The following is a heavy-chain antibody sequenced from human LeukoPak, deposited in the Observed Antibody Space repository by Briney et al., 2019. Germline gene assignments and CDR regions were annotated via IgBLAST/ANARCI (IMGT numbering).Heavy chain of an antibody. Sequence: ASVKVSCKVSGYTFTGYYMHWVRQAPGQGLEWMGWINPNSGGTNYAQKFQGRVTMTRDTSISTAYMELSRLRSDDTAVYYCARALGYSSSHDYWGQGTLVTVSS. CDR2: INPNSGGT. V-gene: IGHV1-2*02. CDR1: GYTFTGYY. D-gene: IGHD6-13*01. J-gene: IGHJ4*02. CDR3: ARALGYSSSHDY.